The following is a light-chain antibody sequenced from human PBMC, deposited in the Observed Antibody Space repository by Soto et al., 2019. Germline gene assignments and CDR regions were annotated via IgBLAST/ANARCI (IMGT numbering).Light chain of an antibody. CDR1: SSDVGAYNY. CDR3: SSYATRNTLV. Sequence: QSALTQPASVSGSPGQSLTISCTGTSSDVGAYNYVSWYQQHPGKAPKLMIYEVSNRPSGVSDRFSGSKSGNTASLTISGLQAEDEADYYCSSYATRNTLVFGGGTKVTVL. J-gene: IGLJ3*02. V-gene: IGLV2-14*01. CDR2: EVS.